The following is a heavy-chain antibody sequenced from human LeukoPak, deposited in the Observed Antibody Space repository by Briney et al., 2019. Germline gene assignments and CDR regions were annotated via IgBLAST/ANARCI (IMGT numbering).Heavy chain of an antibody. CDR3: ARADYVWGSYQGQYFDY. D-gene: IGHD3-16*02. CDR1: GFSFSSYW. CDR2: IKQDGSET. J-gene: IGHJ4*02. V-gene: IGHV3-7*04. Sequence: GGSLRLSCAASGFSFSSYWMSWVRQAPGKGLEWVANIKQDGSETYSVDSVKGRFTISRDNAKNSLYLQMNSLRAEDTAVYYCARADYVWGSYQGQYFDYWGQGTLVTVSS.